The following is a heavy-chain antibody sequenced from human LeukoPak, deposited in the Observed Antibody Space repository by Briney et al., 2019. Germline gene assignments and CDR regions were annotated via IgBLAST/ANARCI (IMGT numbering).Heavy chain of an antibody. D-gene: IGHD1-7*01. J-gene: IGHJ5*02. Sequence: ASVKVSCKASGYTFTSYDINWVRQATGQGLEWMGWISAYNGNTNYAQKLQGRVTMTTDTSTSTAYMELRSLRSDDTAVYYCVFSSGITGTRFDPWGQGTLVTVSS. CDR1: GYTFTSYD. CDR2: ISAYNGNT. V-gene: IGHV1-18*01. CDR3: VFSSGITGTRFDP.